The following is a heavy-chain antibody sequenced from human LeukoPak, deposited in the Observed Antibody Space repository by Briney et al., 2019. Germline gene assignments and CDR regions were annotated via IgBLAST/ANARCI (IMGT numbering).Heavy chain of an antibody. D-gene: IGHD6-19*01. V-gene: IGHV3-7*01. J-gene: IGHJ4*02. Sequence: ETLSLTCTVSGGSISSNTYYWGWIRQPPGKGLEWVANINQTGSEKYFVDSVKGRFTISRDNAKNSLYLQMNSLRAEDTAVYDCARVADDYFDYWGQGTLVTVSS. CDR2: INQTGSEK. CDR1: GGSISSNTYY. CDR3: ARVADDYFDY.